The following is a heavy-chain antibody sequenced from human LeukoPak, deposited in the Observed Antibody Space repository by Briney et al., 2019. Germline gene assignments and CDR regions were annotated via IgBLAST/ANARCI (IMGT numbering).Heavy chain of an antibody. Sequence: ASVKVSCKASGYTFSIYGFSWVRQAPGQGLEWMGWISVHNGNTNYAQKFQGRVTMTTDTSTSTAHMELRSLRSDDTAVYYCARQGYSGHSQGAADYWGQGTLGTVSS. CDR2: ISVHNGNT. J-gene: IGHJ4*02. D-gene: IGHD4-23*01. CDR1: GYTFSIYG. CDR3: ARQGYSGHSQGAADY. V-gene: IGHV1-18*01.